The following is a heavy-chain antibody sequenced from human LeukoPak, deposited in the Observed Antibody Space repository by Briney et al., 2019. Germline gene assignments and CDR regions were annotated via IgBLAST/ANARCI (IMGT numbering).Heavy chain of an antibody. J-gene: IGHJ4*02. CDR3: AREYRYCSSTSCYIVVRYFDY. CDR1: GFTFSSYW. D-gene: IGHD2-2*02. Sequence: GGSLRLSCAASGFTFSSYWMSWVRQAPGKALEWVANIKQDGSEKYYVDSVKGRFTISRDNAKNSLYLQMNSLRAEDTAVYYCAREYRYCSSTSCYIVVRYFDYWGQGTLVTVSA. V-gene: IGHV3-7*01. CDR2: IKQDGSEK.